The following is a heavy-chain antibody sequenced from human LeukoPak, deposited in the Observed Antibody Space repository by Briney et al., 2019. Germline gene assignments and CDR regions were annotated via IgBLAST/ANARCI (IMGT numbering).Heavy chain of an antibody. J-gene: IGHJ4*02. D-gene: IGHD2-15*01. CDR1: GGSISSGGYY. CDR2: IYYSGST. V-gene: IGHV4-31*03. CDR3: ARPGIRGCSGGSCEFDY. Sequence: SETLSLTCTVSGGSISSGGYYWSWIRQHPGKGLEWIGYIYYSGSTYYNPSLKSRVTISVDTSKNQFSLKLSSVTAADTAVYYCARPGIRGCSGGSCEFDYWGQGTLVTVSS.